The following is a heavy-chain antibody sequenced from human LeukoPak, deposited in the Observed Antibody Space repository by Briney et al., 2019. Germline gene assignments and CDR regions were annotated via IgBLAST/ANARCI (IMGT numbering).Heavy chain of an antibody. Sequence: PGGSLRLSCAASGFTFSNAWMSWVRQAPGKGLEWVGRIKSKTDGGTTDYAAPVKGRFTISRDDSKNTLYLQMNSLKTEDTAVYYCTTDPDDSSGYYPYYFDYWGQGILVTVSS. J-gene: IGHJ4*02. CDR1: GFTFSNAW. V-gene: IGHV3-15*01. CDR3: TTDPDDSSGYYPYYFDY. CDR2: IKSKTDGGTT. D-gene: IGHD3-22*01.